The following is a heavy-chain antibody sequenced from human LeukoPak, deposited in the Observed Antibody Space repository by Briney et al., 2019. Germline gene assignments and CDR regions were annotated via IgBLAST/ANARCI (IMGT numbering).Heavy chain of an antibody. D-gene: IGHD3-3*01. CDR1: GFTFSSYW. CDR2: INSDGSST. Sequence: GGSLRLSCAASGFTFSSYWMDSVRQAPGKGLVWVSRINSDGSSTSYADSVKGRFTISRDNAKNTLYLQMNSLRAEDTAVYYCARGFMNYDFWSGPTNQHNMDVWGKGTTVTVSS. CDR3: ARGFMNYDFWSGPTNQHNMDV. J-gene: IGHJ6*03. V-gene: IGHV3-74*01.